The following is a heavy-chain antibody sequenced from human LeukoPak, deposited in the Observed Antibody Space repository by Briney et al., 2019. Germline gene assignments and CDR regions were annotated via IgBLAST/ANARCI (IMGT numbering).Heavy chain of an antibody. CDR1: GFTFSSYA. Sequence: GGSLRLSCAASGFTFSSYAMSWVRQAPGKGLVWVSRINSGGTSTSYAGSAKGRFTISRDNAKNTLYLQMNSLRAEDTAVYYCARDLGGGSDYWGQGTLVTVSS. CDR2: INSGGTST. V-gene: IGHV3-74*01. J-gene: IGHJ4*02. CDR3: ARDLGGGSDY. D-gene: IGHD1-26*01.